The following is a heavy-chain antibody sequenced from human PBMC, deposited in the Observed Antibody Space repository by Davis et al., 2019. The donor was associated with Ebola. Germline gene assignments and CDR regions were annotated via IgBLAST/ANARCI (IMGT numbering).Heavy chain of an antibody. J-gene: IGHJ6*04. Sequence: GESPKTSRHAFGYRLTSYWIGWVRQMPGKRLGWRGVIFPADSATRYSPSFQGQVTISVDTSISTAYLQWSRLKDTDTAMYYWARPYYDGRDVWGKGTTITVSS. CDR3: ARPYYDGRDV. V-gene: IGHV5-51*01. CDR1: GYRLTSYW. CDR2: IFPADSAT.